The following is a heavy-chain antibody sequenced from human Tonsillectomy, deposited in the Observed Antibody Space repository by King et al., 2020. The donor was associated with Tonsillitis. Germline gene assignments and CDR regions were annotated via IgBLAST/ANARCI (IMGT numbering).Heavy chain of an antibody. CDR1: GGSISSGGYS. J-gene: IGHJ5*02. Sequence: VQLQESGPGLVKPSQTLSLTCAISGGSISSGGYSWSWIRQPPGKGLEWIGYIYYSGTTYYNPSLKSRVTISVDTSKNQFSLKLSSVTAADTAVYYCVREGCVTMGRGVTRWFDPWGQGTLVTVSS. D-gene: IGHD3-10*01. CDR3: VREGCVTMGRGVTRWFDP. CDR2: IYYSGTT. V-gene: IGHV4-30-4*07.